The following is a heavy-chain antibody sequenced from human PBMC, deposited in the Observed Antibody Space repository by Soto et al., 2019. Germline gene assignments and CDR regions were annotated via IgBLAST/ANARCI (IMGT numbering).Heavy chain of an antibody. Sequence: QVQLQQWGAGLLKPSETLSLTCAVYGGSFSGYYWSWIRQPPGKGLEWIGEINHSGSTNYNPSLKSRVTISVDTSKNQFSRTLSSVTAADTAVYYCARALGRYYDSSGYYFDYWGQGTLVTVSS. V-gene: IGHV4-34*01. CDR3: ARALGRYYDSSGYYFDY. CDR2: INHSGST. CDR1: GGSFSGYY. D-gene: IGHD3-22*01. J-gene: IGHJ4*02.